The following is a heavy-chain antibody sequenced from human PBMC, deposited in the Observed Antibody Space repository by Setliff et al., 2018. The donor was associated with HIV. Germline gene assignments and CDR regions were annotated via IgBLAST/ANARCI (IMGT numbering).Heavy chain of an antibody. J-gene: IGHJ4*02. V-gene: IGHV1-2*06. Sequence: ASVKVSCKTFGYSFTAYQMHWLRQAPGQGLEWMGRINRDNGGIDYAQKFQDRVTMTRDTSTSTVYMGLSRLRSEDTAVYYCAREFPGGTKGFDYWGQGTLVTVSS. CDR2: INRDNGGI. D-gene: IGHD1-1*01. CDR3: AREFPGGTKGFDY. CDR1: GYSFTAYQ.